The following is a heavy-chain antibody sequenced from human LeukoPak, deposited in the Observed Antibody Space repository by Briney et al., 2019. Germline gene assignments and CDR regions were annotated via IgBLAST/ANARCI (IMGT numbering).Heavy chain of an antibody. CDR3: ERRDNTGWNYFDY. Sequence: KPSETLSLTCTVSGGSINSHYWSWIRQPPGKGLEWIGDIYYSGSTKYNPSLKSRVTISVDTSKNHLSLKLSSVLAADTAIYYCERRDNTGWNYFDYWGQGILVTVSS. CDR1: GGSINSHY. J-gene: IGHJ4*02. D-gene: IGHD6-19*01. CDR2: IYYSGST. V-gene: IGHV4-59*08.